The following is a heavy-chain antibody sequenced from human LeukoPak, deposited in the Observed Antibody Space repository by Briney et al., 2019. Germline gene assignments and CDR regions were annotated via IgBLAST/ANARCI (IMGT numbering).Heavy chain of an antibody. CDR3: AEEMQYYAFDI. CDR1: GFVFSIYT. Sequence: GGSLRLSCSASGFVFSIYTMYWVRQAPGKGLEWVSAISGSGGSTYYADSVKGRFTISRGNSKNTLYLQMNSLRAEDTAVYYCAEEMQYYAFDIWGQGTMVTVSS. J-gene: IGHJ3*02. CDR2: ISGSGGST. D-gene: IGHD2/OR15-2a*01. V-gene: IGHV3-23*01.